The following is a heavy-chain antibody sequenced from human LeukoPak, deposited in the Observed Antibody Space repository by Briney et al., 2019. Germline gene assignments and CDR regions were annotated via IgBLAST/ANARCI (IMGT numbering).Heavy chain of an antibody. D-gene: IGHD3-22*01. V-gene: IGHV3-23*01. CDR2: ISGSGVTT. Sequence: GGSLRLSCAASGFTFSNYGMSWVRQAPGKGLEWDSAISGSGVTTYYADSVKGRFTISRDNAKNSLYLQMNSLRAEDTAVYSCARVVEYYYDSSGYYYWGQGTLVTVSS. J-gene: IGHJ4*02. CDR3: ARVVEYYYDSSGYYY. CDR1: GFTFSNYG.